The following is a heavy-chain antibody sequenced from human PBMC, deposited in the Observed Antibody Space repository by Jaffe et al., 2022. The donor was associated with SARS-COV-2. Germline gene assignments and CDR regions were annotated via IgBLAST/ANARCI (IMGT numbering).Heavy chain of an antibody. CDR3: AREVQEQLVSLDAFDI. CDR2: INPNSGGT. V-gene: IGHV1-2*06. J-gene: IGHJ3*02. D-gene: IGHD6-13*01. CDR1: GYTFTGYY. Sequence: QVQLVQSGAEVKKPGASVKVSCKASGYTFTGYYMHWVRQAPGQGLEWMGRINPNSGGTNYAQKFQGRVTMTRDTSISTAYMELSRLRSDDTAVYYCAREVQEQLVSLDAFDIWGQGTMVTVSS.